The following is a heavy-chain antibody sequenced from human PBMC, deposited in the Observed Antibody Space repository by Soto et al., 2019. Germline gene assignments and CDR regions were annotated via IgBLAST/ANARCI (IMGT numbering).Heavy chain of an antibody. V-gene: IGHV4-4*02. J-gene: IGHJ5*02. CDR2: VFHTGNT. Sequence: PSETLSLTCAVSGDSISSSVWWTWVRQPPGKGLEWIGEVFHTGNTNYNPSLKSRVTMSVDKSTNEFSLKVTSVTAADTAIYYCAKTPVLILYGGWFDPWGQATQVTVPQ. CDR3: AKTPVLILYGGWFDP. D-gene: IGHD3-16*01. CDR1: GDSISSSVW.